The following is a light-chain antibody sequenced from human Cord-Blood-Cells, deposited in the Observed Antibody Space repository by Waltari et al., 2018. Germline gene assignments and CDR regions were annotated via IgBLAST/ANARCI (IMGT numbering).Light chain of an antibody. Sequence: QSALTQPASVSGSPGQSITISCTGTSSDVGGYNYVSWYQQHPGKAPKLMIYDVSKRPSGVSNRFSASKSANTASLTISGLQAEDEADYSCSSYTSSSTLVFGGGTKLTVL. CDR1: SSDVGGYNY. CDR3: SSYTSSSTLV. V-gene: IGLV2-14*01. J-gene: IGLJ3*02. CDR2: DVS.